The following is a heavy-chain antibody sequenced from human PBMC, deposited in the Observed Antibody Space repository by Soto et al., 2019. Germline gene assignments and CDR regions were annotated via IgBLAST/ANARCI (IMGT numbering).Heavy chain of an antibody. Sequence: GESLKISCKGSGYSFTSYWIGWVRQMPGKGLEWMGIIYPGDSDTRYSPSFQGQATTSADKSISTAYLQWSSLKASDTAMYYCGVAPLPDYFDYWGQGTLVTVSS. D-gene: IGHD3-3*01. CDR3: GVAPLPDYFDY. V-gene: IGHV5-51*01. J-gene: IGHJ4*02. CDR2: IYPGDSDT. CDR1: GYSFTSYW.